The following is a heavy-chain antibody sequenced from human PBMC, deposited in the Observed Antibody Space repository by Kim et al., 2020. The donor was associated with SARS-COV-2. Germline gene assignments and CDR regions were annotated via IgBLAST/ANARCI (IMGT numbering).Heavy chain of an antibody. CDR2: ISFDGKNQ. CDR3: AKGYGDWSNWYFDL. Sequence: GGSLRLSCAASGFTFTNYGMHWVRQAPGKGLEWLAVISFDGKNQYYADSVKGRFTISRDNSKNTIYLEMSSLRAEDTAMFYCAKGYGDWSNWYFDLWGRGTLVTLS. V-gene: IGHV3-30*18. CDR1: GFTFTNYG. D-gene: IGHD4-17*01. J-gene: IGHJ2*01.